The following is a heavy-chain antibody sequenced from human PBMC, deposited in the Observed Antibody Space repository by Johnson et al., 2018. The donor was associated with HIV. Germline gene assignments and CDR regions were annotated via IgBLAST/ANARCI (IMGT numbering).Heavy chain of an antibody. D-gene: IGHD3-9*01. V-gene: IGHV3-66*01. CDR1: GFTVSSNY. J-gene: IGHJ3*02. CDR3: ARAPSRLRYFDWSEDAFDI. CDR2: IYSGGTT. Sequence: VQLVESGGGLVHPGGSLRLSCAASGFTVSSNYMNWVRQAPGKGLEWVSVIYSGGTTYYADSVKGRFTISRDNAKNTLYLQMNSLRAEDTAVYYCARAPSRLRYFDWSEDAFDIWGQGTMVTVSS.